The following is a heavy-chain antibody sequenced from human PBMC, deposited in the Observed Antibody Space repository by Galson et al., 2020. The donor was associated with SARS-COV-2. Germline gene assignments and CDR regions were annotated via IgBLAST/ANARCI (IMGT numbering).Heavy chain of an antibody. Sequence: VRQTPGKGLEWVALISYDGGNKYYADSVKGRLTISRDNSQNMLYMQMSSLRVEDTAVYYCARSGSGTYLYMDVWGKGTTVTVS. J-gene: IGHJ6*03. CDR2: ISYDGGNK. D-gene: IGHD3-10*01. CDR3: ARSGSGTYLYMDV. V-gene: IGHV3-30*15.